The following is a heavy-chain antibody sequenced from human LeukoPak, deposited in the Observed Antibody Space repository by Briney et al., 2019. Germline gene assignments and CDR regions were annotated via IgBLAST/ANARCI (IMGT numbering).Heavy chain of an antibody. CDR2: IYPGDSDT. CDR3: ATQYSPNP. J-gene: IGHJ5*02. CDR1: GYTFTDYW. D-gene: IGHD2-21*01. V-gene: IGHV5-51*01. Sequence: GKSLKISCKGSGYTFTDYWIGWVRQKPGKGLEWMGIIYPGDSDTKYSPSFQGQVTISANKSISTAYLQWSSLEASDTAMYYCATQYSPNPWGQGTLVTVSS.